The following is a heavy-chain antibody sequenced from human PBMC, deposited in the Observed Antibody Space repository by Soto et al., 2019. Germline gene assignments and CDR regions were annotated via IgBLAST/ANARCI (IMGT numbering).Heavy chain of an antibody. D-gene: IGHD6-13*01. V-gene: IGHV3-23*01. J-gene: IGHJ5*02. CDR2: ISGSGGST. CDR3: AKDRVAAAGPPNWFDP. Sequence: GGSLRLSCAASGFTFSRDAMSWVRQAPGKGLEWVSAISGSGGSTYYADSVKGRFTISRDNSKNTLYPQMNSLRAEDTTVYYCAKDRVAAAGPPNWFDPCGQGPLGTVSS. CDR1: GFTFSRDA.